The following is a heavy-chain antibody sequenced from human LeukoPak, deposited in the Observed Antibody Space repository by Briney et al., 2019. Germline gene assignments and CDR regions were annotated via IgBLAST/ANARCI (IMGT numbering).Heavy chain of an antibody. CDR2: IWYDGSNK. D-gene: IGHD6-13*01. CDR1: GFTFSSYG. Sequence: GGSLRLSCAASGFTFSSYGMHWVRQAPGKGLEWVAVIWYDGSNKYYADSVKGRFTISRDNSKNTLYLHMNSLRAEDTAVYYCAKEGIAAAGVYYWGQGTLVTVSS. J-gene: IGHJ4*02. CDR3: AKEGIAAAGVYY. V-gene: IGHV3-33*06.